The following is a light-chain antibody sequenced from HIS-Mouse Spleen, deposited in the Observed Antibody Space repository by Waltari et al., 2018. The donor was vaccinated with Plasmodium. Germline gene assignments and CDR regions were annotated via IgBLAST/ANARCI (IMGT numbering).Light chain of an antibody. CDR1: QSVSSN. CDR3: QQYNNWSFT. Sequence: ELVMTQSPATLSVSPGERATPSCRASQSVSSNLAWYQQKPGQAPRLLIYGASTRATGIPARFSGSGSGTEFTLTISSLQSEDFAVYYCQQYNNWSFTFGPGTKVDIK. V-gene: IGKV3-15*01. J-gene: IGKJ3*01. CDR2: GAS.